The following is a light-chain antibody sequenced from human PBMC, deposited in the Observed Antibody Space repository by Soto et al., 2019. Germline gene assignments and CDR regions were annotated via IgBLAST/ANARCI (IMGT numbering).Light chain of an antibody. J-gene: IGKJ2*01. CDR3: QQYGSSPPHT. CDR1: QSVTNNY. Sequence: EIVLTQSPGTLSLYPGEKATLSCRASQSVTNNYFAWYQQKPGQAPSLLIYGASRRATGIPDRFSGSGSGTDFTLTISRLESEDFAVYYCQQYGSSPPHTFGQGTKLQI. V-gene: IGKV3-20*01. CDR2: GAS.